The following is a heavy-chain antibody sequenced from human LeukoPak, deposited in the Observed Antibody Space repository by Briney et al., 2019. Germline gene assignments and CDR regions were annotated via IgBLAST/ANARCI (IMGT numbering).Heavy chain of an antibody. CDR1: GFTFSTHE. J-gene: IGHJ3*02. D-gene: IGHD3-22*01. CDR2: ITRSGTII. V-gene: IGHV3-48*03. Sequence: PGGSLRLSCAASGFTFSTHEMNWVRQAPGKGLEWASYITRSGTIIYYADSVKGRFTISRDNGKNSLYLQMNSLRDEDTAVYYCARGGNIGYDYNAFDIWGQGAMVTVSS. CDR3: ARGGNIGYDYNAFDI.